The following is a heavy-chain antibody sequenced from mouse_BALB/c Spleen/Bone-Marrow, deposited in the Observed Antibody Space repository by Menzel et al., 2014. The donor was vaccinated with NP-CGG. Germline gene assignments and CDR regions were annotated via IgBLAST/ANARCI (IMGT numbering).Heavy chain of an antibody. V-gene: IGHV1-87*01. J-gene: IGHJ4*01. Sequence: QVQLQQSGAELARPGASVKLSCKASGYTFTSYWMQREKQRPGQGLEWIGAIYPGDGDTRYTQKFRGKATLTADKSSNTAYMQLSSLTSEDSAVYFCASPYGNYDAMDYWGQGTSVTVSS. CDR3: ASPYGNYDAMDY. CDR1: GYTFTSYW. D-gene: IGHD2-1*01. CDR2: IYPGDGDT.